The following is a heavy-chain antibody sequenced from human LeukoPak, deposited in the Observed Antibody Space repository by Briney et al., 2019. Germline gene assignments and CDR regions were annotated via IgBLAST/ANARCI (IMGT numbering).Heavy chain of an antibody. CDR2: ISSSGSTI. CDR3: ASEGSVPY. CDR1: GFTFSSYE. Sequence: GGSLRLSCAASGFTFSSYEMNWVRQAPGKGLEWVSYISSSGSTIYYADSVKGRFTVSRDNAENSLYLQMNSLRADDAAVYYCASEGSVPYWGQGTLVTVSS. J-gene: IGHJ4*02. D-gene: IGHD6-6*01. V-gene: IGHV3-48*03.